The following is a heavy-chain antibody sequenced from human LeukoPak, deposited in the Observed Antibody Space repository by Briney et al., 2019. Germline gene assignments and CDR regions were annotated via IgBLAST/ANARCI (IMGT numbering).Heavy chain of an antibody. Sequence: QPGGSLRLSCAASGFTVSSNYMSWVRQAPGKGLEWVSAISGSGGITSYADSVKGRFTISRDSSKNTLYLQMNSLRTEDTAVYYCAGERPPWGQGTLVTVFS. CDR1: GFTVSSNY. V-gene: IGHV3-66*01. D-gene: IGHD6-6*01. CDR3: AGERPP. CDR2: ISGSGGIT. J-gene: IGHJ5*02.